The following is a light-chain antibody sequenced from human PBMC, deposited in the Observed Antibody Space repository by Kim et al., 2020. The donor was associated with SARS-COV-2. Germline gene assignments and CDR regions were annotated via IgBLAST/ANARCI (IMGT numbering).Light chain of an antibody. V-gene: IGLV2-14*03. J-gene: IGLJ2*01. Sequence: GQSTTISCTGTSIDVGGYKYVSWYQHHPGKAPKLMIYDVSKRPSGVSDRFSGSKSGNTASLTISGLQAEDEADYYCSSYTSSSTLVFGGGTKLTVL. CDR1: SIDVGGYKY. CDR3: SSYTSSSTLV. CDR2: DVS.